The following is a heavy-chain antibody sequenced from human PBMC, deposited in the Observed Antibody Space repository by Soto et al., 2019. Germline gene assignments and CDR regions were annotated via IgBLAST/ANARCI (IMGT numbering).Heavy chain of an antibody. Sequence: LRLSCAASGFTFGDYAMSWVRQAPGKGLEWVATMSGSATNTYYTDSVKGRFAISRDNSRDTLYLQMNSLTAEDTAVYYCTTDHDYKGLVDYYYGMDVWGQGTTVTVSS. J-gene: IGHJ6*02. CDR2: MSGSATNT. V-gene: IGHV3-23*01. CDR1: GFTFGDYA. CDR3: TTDHDYKGLVDYYYGMDV. D-gene: IGHD4-4*01.